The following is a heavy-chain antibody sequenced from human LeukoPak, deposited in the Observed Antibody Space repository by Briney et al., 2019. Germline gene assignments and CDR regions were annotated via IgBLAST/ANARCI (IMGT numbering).Heavy chain of an antibody. V-gene: IGHV3-53*01. J-gene: IGHJ4*02. CDR3: ARVTMVTPYFDY. D-gene: IGHD3-10*01. CDR1: GFTVSSNY. Sequence: GGSLRLSCAASGFTVSSNYMSWVRQAPGKGLEWVSVIYSGGSTYYADSVKGRFTISRDNSKNTLYLQMNSLRAEDTAVYYCARVTMVTPYFDYWGQGTLVTVSS. CDR2: IYSGGST.